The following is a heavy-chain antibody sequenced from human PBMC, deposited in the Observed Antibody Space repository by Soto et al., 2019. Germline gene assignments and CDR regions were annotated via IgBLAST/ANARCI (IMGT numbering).Heavy chain of an antibody. CDR2: ISDTT. D-gene: IGHD5-18*01. J-gene: IGHJ4*02. CDR3: AKGSGYKYGSRFDF. Sequence: GGSLRLSCVVSGLTFSNSAMNWVRQAPGKGLEWVSGISDTTYYADSVQGRFIISRDNSKNTVFLQMESLRAEDTAVYYCAKGSGYKYGSRFDFWGQGTRVTVSS. CDR1: GLTFSNSA. V-gene: IGHV3-23*01.